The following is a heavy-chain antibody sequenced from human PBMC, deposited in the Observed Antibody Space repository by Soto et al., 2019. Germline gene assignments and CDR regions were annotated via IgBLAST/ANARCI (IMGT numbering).Heavy chain of an antibody. V-gene: IGHV1-69*01. Sequence: QVQLAQSGAEVKKPGSSVKVSCKASGGTFSSYAISWVRQAPGQELEWMGGIIPIFGTANYAQKFQGRVTIPADESTSEAYMELSSLRSEHTAVYYCAKAEDYYYYGMDVWGQGTTVTESS. J-gene: IGHJ6*02. CDR2: IIPIFGTA. CDR3: AKAEDYYYYGMDV. CDR1: GGTFSSYA.